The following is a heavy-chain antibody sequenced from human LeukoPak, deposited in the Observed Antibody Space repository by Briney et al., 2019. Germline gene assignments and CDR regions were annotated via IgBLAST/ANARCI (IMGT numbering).Heavy chain of an antibody. D-gene: IGHD6-19*01. CDR1: GDSMITYY. CDR2: IYNREST. CDR3: SRVHSARGWYSNLFYYFDY. V-gene: IGHV4-59*12. Sequence: ETLSLTSTVSGDSMITYYWYWFRQPPGKGLEWIGYIYNRESTNYNPPLQSRVTISIDTSKNQLSLKLISVTPAATAAYYYSRVHSARGWYSNLFYYFDYWGQGTLVTVSS. J-gene: IGHJ4*02.